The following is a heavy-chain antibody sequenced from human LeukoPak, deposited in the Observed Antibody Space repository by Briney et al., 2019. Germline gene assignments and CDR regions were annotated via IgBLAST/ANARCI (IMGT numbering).Heavy chain of an antibody. CDR2: INPNSGGT. D-gene: IGHD3-9*01. V-gene: IGHV1-2*02. J-gene: IGHJ4*02. Sequence: ASVKVSCKASGYTFTTYYMHWVRQAPGQGLEWMGWINPNSGGTNYVQKFQGRVTMTRDTSISTAYMELSRLRSDDTAVYYCARSYDILTGYYPFDYWGQGTQVTVSS. CDR3: ARSYDILTGYYPFDY. CDR1: GYTFTTYY.